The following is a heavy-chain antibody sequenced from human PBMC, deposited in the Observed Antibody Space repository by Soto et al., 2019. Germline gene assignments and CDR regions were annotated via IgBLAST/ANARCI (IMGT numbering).Heavy chain of an antibody. CDR3: ARERKGSNYDFWSGYYPYYYYYYGMDV. V-gene: IGHV4-31*03. D-gene: IGHD3-3*01. Sequence: SETLSLTCTVSGGSISSGGYYWSWIRQHPGKGLEWIGYTYYSGSTYYNPSLKSRVTISVDTSKNQFSLKLSSVTAADTAVYYCARERKGSNYDFWSGYYPYYYYYYGMDVWGQGTTVTVSS. CDR1: GGSISSGGYY. J-gene: IGHJ6*02. CDR2: TYYSGST.